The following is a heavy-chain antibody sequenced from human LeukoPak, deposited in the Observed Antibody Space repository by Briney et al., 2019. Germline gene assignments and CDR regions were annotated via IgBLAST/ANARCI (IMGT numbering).Heavy chain of an antibody. CDR3: ARRHDRDDYGVFDY. J-gene: IGHJ4*02. CDR1: GGSISSYY. CDR2: VSYSGST. V-gene: IGHV4-59*08. D-gene: IGHD4-17*01. Sequence: SETLSLTCTVSGGSISSYYWSWIRQSPGKGVEWIGYVSYSGSTNYSPSLKSRVSISVERSKNQFSLKMSLKSVTAAETAVYNCARRHDRDDYGVFDYWGLGTLVTVSS.